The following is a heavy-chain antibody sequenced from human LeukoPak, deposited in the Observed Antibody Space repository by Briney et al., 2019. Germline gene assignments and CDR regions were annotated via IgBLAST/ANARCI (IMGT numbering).Heavy chain of an antibody. CDR1: GFTFSDYW. CDR2: INKDGSKI. J-gene: IGHJ4*02. CDR3: ARDGSCFDY. D-gene: IGHD2-15*01. Sequence: GGSLRLSCAASGFTFSDYWMSWVRQTPGKGLEWVANINKDGSKIYYVDSVKGRFTISRDNAKNSLFLQMDNLRAEDTAIYYCARDGSCFDYWGQGMQVTVSS. V-gene: IGHV3-7*01.